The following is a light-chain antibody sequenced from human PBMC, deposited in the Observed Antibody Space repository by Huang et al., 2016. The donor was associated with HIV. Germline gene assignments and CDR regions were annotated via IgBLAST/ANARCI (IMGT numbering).Light chain of an antibody. CDR3: QQYGSSPYT. CDR1: QSVSSNY. V-gene: IGKV3-20*01. CDR2: GAS. J-gene: IGKJ2*01. Sequence: EIVLTQSPGTLSLSPGERATLSCRASQSVSSNYLAWYQQKPGQTPRLLIYGASSRASVIPDRFSGSGSGTDFTLTINRLDPEDFAVYYCQQYGSSPYTFGQGTKLEIK.